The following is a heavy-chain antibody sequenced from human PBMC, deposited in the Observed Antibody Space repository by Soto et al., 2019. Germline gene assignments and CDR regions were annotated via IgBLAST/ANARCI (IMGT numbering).Heavy chain of an antibody. CDR1: GFTFSSYG. V-gene: IGHV3-33*01. J-gene: IGHJ4*02. CDR2: IWYDGSNK. D-gene: IGHD5-12*01. CDR3: ASEVQLGYSGYDSTGELTY. Sequence: PGGSLRLSCAASGFTFSSYGMHWVRQAPGKGLEWVAVIWYDGSNKYYADSVKGRFTISRDNSKNTLYLQMNSLRAEDTAVYYCASEVQLGYSGYDSTGELTYWGQGTLVTVSS.